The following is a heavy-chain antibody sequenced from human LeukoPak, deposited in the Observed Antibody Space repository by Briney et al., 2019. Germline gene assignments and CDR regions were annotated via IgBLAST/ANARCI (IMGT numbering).Heavy chain of an antibody. D-gene: IGHD1-26*01. Sequence: GGSLRLSCAASGFIFTTYWMHWVRQAPGKGLVWVARINIDGSSTYYADSVKGRFTISRDNAKNTVYLQMNSLRAEDTAVHHCTRDLVGGTSDFWGQGILVTVSS. CDR3: TRDLVGGTSDF. V-gene: IGHV3-74*01. CDR2: INIDGSST. J-gene: IGHJ4*02. CDR1: GFIFTTYW.